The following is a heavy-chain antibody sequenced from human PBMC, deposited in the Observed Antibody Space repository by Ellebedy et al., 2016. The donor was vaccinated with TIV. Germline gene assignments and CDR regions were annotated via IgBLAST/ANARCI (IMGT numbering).Heavy chain of an antibody. CDR2: ISYDGSNK. CDR1: GFTFSSYA. CDR3: ASVVTNRLRCYYFDY. J-gene: IGHJ4*02. D-gene: IGHD4-23*01. Sequence: PGGSLRLSCAASGFTFSSYAMHWVRQAPGKGLEWVAVISYDGSNKYYADSVKGRFTISRDNAKNSLYLQMNSLRAEDTAVYYCASVVTNRLRCYYFDYWGQGTLVTVSS. V-gene: IGHV3-30-3*01.